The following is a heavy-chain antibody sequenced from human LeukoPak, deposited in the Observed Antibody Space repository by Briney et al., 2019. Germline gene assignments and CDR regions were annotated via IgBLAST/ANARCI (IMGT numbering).Heavy chain of an antibody. CDR1: GFTFSSYS. CDR2: ISSSRSYI. V-gene: IGHV3-21*01. D-gene: IGHD6-13*01. CDR3: PRFIAAPYYFDY. Sequence: GGSLRLSCAASGFTFSSYSMNWVRQAPGKGLEWVSFISSSRSYIYYADSVKGRFTISRDNAKNSLYLQMNSLRAEDTAVYYCPRFIAAPYYFDYWGRGTLVTVSS. J-gene: IGHJ4*02.